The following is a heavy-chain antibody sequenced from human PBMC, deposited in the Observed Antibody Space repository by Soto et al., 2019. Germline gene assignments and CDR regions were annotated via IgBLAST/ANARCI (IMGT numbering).Heavy chain of an antibody. J-gene: IGHJ6*02. D-gene: IGHD5-18*01. V-gene: IGHV6-1*01. Sequence: SQTPSLTCAISVDSASSNTTAWNWIRQSPSRGLECLGRTYYRSKWYNDYAVSVKSRIPINPDTSKNHFSLQLNSVTPEDTAVYYCARDGGYSYGWSYYGMDVWGQGTTVTVSS. CDR2: TYYRSKWYN. CDR1: VDSASSNTTA. CDR3: ARDGGYSYGWSYYGMDV.